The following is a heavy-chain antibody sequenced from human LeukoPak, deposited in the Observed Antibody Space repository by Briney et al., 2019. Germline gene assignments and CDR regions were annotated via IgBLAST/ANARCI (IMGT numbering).Heavy chain of an antibody. J-gene: IGHJ4*02. CDR2: NTGYGSST. V-gene: IGHV3-74*01. CDR1: GFTFLFYW. D-gene: IGHD5-18*01. Sequence: GGSLRLPCAASGFTFLFYWKHWVPDAPRKGLVGVSRNTGYGSSTDFAGSVKGRFTISRDNAKNTLYLQMNSLRAEDTAVYYCARDAPGNTALDYWGQGTLVTVSS. CDR3: ARDAPGNTALDY.